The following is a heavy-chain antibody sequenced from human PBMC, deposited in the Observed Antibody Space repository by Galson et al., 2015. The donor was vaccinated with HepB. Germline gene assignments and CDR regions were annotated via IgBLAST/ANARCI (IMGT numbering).Heavy chain of an antibody. Sequence: SLRLSCAASGFTFSNAWMNWVRQAPGKGLEWVGRIKSKIDGGTTDYAAPVKGRFTISRDDSKNTLYLQMNSLKTEDTAVYYCTTLNGYSSTWGQGTLVTVSS. V-gene: IGHV3-15*01. CDR1: GFTFSNAW. CDR3: TTLNGYSST. D-gene: IGHD6-13*01. J-gene: IGHJ5*02. CDR2: IKSKIDGGTT.